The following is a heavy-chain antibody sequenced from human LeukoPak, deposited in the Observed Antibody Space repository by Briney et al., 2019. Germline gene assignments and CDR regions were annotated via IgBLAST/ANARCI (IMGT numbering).Heavy chain of an antibody. V-gene: IGHV4-59*01. CDR3: ARDGRRSYDAFDI. Sequence: SETLSLTCTVPGGSISSYYWSWIRRPPGKGLEWIGYIYYSGSTNYNPSLKSRVTISVDTSKNQFSLKLSSVTAADTAVYYCARDGRRSYDAFDIWGQGTMVTVSS. CDR2: IYYSGST. CDR1: GGSISSYY. J-gene: IGHJ3*02.